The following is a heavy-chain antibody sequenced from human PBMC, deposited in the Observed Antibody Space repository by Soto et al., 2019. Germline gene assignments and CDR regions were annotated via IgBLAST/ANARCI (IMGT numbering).Heavy chain of an antibody. CDR3: VPFMTVTGPGWGRASEY. D-gene: IGHD6-19*01. V-gene: IGHV3-23*01. CDR2: ISSSGGTT. CDR1: GFNFNNYA. Sequence: GGSLRLSCATSGFNFNNYAMSWVRQVPRERVEWVSFISSSGGTTYYADSVKGGFTISRDNSRNTVFLQMNTLGAEDTAIYYCVPFMTVTGPGWGRASEYWGQGTRVTVSS. J-gene: IGHJ4*02.